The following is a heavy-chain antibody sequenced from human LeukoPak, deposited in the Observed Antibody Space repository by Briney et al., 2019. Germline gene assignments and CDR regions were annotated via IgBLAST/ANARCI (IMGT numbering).Heavy chain of an antibody. V-gene: IGHV4-39*07. CDR3: ARARRYCSGGSCPFDY. CDR2: MYYSGNT. CDR1: GGSITTTTYD. Sequence: SETLSLTCTVSGGSITTTTYDWGWIRQPPGKGLEWIGSMYYSGNTYYNPSLKSRFTISVDTSKNQFSLKLSSVTAADTAVYYCARARRYCSGGSCPFDYWGQGTLVTVSS. D-gene: IGHD2-15*01. J-gene: IGHJ4*02.